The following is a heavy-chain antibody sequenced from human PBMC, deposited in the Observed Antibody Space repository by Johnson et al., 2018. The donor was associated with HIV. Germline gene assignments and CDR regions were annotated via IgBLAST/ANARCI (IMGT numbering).Heavy chain of an antibody. V-gene: IGHV3-30*04. CDR3: GKVVRRDLDEFNI. CDR1: GFTFSSYA. J-gene: IGHJ3*02. Sequence: QVQLVESGGGLVQPGGSLRLSCAASGFTFSSYAMHWVRQAPGKGLEWVAVISYDGSNKYYADSVKGRFTISRDNSKNKLYLQMNSLRAEDTAVYYCGKVVRRDLDEFNIWGQGTMVTVSS. D-gene: IGHD2-2*01. CDR2: ISYDGSNK.